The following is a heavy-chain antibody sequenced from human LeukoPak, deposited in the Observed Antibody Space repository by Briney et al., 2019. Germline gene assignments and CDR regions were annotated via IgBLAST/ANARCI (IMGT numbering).Heavy chain of an antibody. CDR3: AREVISIPSYFDS. V-gene: IGHV3-74*01. Sequence: PGGSLRLSCEASGFTFSSYWMHWVRQAPGKGLVWVSRINSDGSSTSYADSVKGRFTISRDNSKNTLYLLMNSLIPEDTAVYYCAREVISIPSYFDSWGQGTLVTVSS. CDR2: INSDGSST. J-gene: IGHJ4*02. D-gene: IGHD2-21*01. CDR1: GFTFSSYW.